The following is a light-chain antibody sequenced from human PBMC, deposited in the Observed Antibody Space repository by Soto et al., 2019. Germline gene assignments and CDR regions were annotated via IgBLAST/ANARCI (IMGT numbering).Light chain of an antibody. J-gene: IGLJ3*02. CDR2: NND. CDR3: ATWDDSLNGLV. Sequence: QSVLTQPPSASGTPGQRVTSSCSGSSSNIGSHFVNWYQQLPGTAPKLLMYNNDQRPSGVPDRFSGSKSGTSASLAISGLQSDDEADYHCATWDDSLNGLVFGGGTKLTVL. CDR1: SSNIGSHF. V-gene: IGLV1-44*01.